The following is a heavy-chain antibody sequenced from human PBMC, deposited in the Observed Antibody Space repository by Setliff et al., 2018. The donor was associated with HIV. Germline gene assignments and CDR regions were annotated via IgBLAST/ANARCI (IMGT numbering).Heavy chain of an antibody. CDR3: AKDPPGFSHFLDY. V-gene: IGHV3-23*01. J-gene: IGHJ4*02. CDR2: ISDTGDYI. CDR1: AFTFNKYA. Sequence: GGSLRLSCTASAFTFNKYAMAWVRQAPGKGLERVSAISDTGDYIYYADSVKGRFTISRDNSADTVYLQMTGLRVEDTAVYFCAKDPPGFSHFLDYWGQGAVVTVSS.